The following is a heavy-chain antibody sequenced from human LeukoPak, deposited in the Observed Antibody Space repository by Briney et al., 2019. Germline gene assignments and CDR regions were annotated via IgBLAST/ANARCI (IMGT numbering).Heavy chain of an antibody. V-gene: IGHV6-1*01. Sequence: SQTLSLTCAISGDSVSSNSAAWNWIRQSPSRGLEWLGRTYYRSKWYNEYAVSVKSRITINPDTSKNQFSLQLNSVTPEDTAVYYCARDRSDIVATISGYYYYGMDVWGQGTTVTVSS. D-gene: IGHD5-12*01. CDR3: ARDRSDIVATISGYYYYGMDV. CDR2: TYYRSKWYN. J-gene: IGHJ6*02. CDR1: GDSVSSNSAA.